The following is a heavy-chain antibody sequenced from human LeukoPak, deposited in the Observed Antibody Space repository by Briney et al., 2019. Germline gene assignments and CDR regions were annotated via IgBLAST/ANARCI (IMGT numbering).Heavy chain of an antibody. J-gene: IGHJ4*02. CDR3: ARERRSSGWSYYFDY. CDR1: GGTFSSYA. D-gene: IGHD6-19*01. CDR2: IIPIFGTA. Sequence: ASVKVSCKASGGTFSSYAISWVRQAPGQGLEWMGGIIPIFGTANYAQKFQGRVTITADESMSTAYMELSSLRSEDTAVYYCARERRSSGWSYYFDYWGQGTLVTVSS. V-gene: IGHV1-69*01.